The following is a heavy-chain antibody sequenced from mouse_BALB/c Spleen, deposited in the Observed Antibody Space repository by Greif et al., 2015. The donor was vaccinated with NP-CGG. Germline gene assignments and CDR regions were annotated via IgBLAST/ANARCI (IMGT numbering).Heavy chain of an antibody. D-gene: IGHD1-1*02. CDR1: GFTFSDFY. Sequence: EVQVVESGGGLVQPGGSLRLSCATSGFTFSDFYMEWVRQPPGKRLEWIAASRNKANDYTAEYSASVKGRFIVSRDTSQSILYLQMNALRAEDTAIYYCARDDGYWYFEVWGAGTTVTVSS. V-gene: IGHV7-1*02. CDR2: SRNKANDYTA. CDR3: ARDDGYWYFEV. J-gene: IGHJ1*01.